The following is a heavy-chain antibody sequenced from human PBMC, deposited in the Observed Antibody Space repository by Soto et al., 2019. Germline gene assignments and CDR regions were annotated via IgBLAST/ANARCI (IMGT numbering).Heavy chain of an antibody. CDR2: IKQDGSER. D-gene: IGHD1-1*01. Sequence: GSLRLSCEASGLTFSTYWMSWVRQAPGKGLEWVANIKQDGSERYYVDVVKGRFTISRDNAKGSLFLQMNSLRAEDTAVYYCATDSGTSDYWGQGTLVTVSS. V-gene: IGHV3-7*01. CDR1: GLTFSTYW. CDR3: ATDSGTSDY. J-gene: IGHJ4*02.